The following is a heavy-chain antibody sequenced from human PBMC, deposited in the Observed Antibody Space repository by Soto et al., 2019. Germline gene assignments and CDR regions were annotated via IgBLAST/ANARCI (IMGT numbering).Heavy chain of an antibody. CDR3: AKDKERTDSSGWLDPNYYFDY. V-gene: IGHV3-30*18. D-gene: IGHD6-19*01. CDR1: GFTFSSYG. Sequence: QVQLVESGGGVVQPGRSLRLSCAASGFTFSSYGMHWVRQAPGKGLEWVAVISYDGSNKYYADSVKGRFTISRDNSKNTLYLQMHSLRAEDTAVYYCAKDKERTDSSGWLDPNYYFDYWGQGTLVTVSS. CDR2: ISYDGSNK. J-gene: IGHJ4*02.